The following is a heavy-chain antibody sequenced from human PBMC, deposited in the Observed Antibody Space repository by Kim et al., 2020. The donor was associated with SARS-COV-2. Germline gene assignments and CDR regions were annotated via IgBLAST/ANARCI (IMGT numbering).Heavy chain of an antibody. J-gene: IGHJ4*02. V-gene: IGHV4-30-2*05. CDR3: ARFRQSVVPAAMYFDY. D-gene: IGHD2-2*01. Sequence: SLKSRGTISVGTSRNQFSRKLSSVTAADTAVYYCARFRQSVVPAAMYFDYWGQGTLVTVSS.